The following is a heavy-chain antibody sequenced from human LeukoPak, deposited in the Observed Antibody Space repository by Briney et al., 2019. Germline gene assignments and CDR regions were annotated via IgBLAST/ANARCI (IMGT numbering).Heavy chain of an antibody. J-gene: IGHJ6*03. D-gene: IGHD6-25*01. CDR2: ISSSSSYI. V-gene: IGHV3-21*01. CDR3: ARDRGRYYMDV. CDR1: EFTFSTYS. Sequence: GGSLRLSCAASEFTFSTYSMNWVRQAPGKGLEWVSSISSSSSYIYYADSVKGRFTISRDNAKNSLYLQMNSLRAEDTAVYYCARDRGRYYMDVWGKGTTVTISS.